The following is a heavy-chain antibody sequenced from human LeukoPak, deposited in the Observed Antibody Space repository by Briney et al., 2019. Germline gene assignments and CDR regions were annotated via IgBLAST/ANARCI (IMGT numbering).Heavy chain of an antibody. V-gene: IGHV1-69*13. CDR3: ARETFNGDYGDYMRSY. CDR2: IIPIFGTA. J-gene: IGHJ4*02. CDR1: GGTFSSCA. Sequence: SVKVSCKASGGTFSSCAISWVRQAPGQGLEWMGGIIPIFGTANYAQKFQGRVTITADESTSTAYVELSSLRSEDTAVYYCARETFNGDYGDYMRSYWGQGTLVTVSS. D-gene: IGHD4-17*01.